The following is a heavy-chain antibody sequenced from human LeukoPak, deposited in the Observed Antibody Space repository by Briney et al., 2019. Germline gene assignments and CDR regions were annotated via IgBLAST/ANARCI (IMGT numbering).Heavy chain of an antibody. V-gene: IGHV1-69*05. D-gene: IGHD1-26*01. CDR2: IIPIFGTA. J-gene: IGHJ6*03. CDR3: ARGEPPGPPTTLGGPNYYYYMDV. Sequence: ASVKVSCKASGGTFSSCAISWVRQAPGQGLEWMGGIIPIFGTANYAQKFQGRVTITTDESTSTAYMELSSLRSEDTAVYYCARGEPPGPPTTLGGPNYYYYMDVWGKGTTVTVSS. CDR1: GGTFSSCA.